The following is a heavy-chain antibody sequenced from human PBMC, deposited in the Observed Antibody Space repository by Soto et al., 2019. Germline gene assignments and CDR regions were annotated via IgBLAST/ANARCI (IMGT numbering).Heavy chain of an antibody. V-gene: IGHV3-15*01. J-gene: IGHJ4*02. D-gene: IGHD6-6*01. CDR1: GFSFAKAW. Sequence: PGGSLRLSCVGSGFSFAKAWMGWVRQAPGKGLEWVGRLKSKPDGGTTDYGEPVKGRFSVSRDDSKNTVFLQMNSLEIDDTGVYFCTTDGGVAIRPLFDFWGQGTLVTVSS. CDR2: LKSKPDGGTT. CDR3: TTDGGVAIRPLFDF.